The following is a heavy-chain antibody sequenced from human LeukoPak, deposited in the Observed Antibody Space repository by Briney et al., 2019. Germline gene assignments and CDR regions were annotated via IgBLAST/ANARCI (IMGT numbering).Heavy chain of an antibody. CDR1: GFTFTGYD. V-gene: IGHV1-2*02. CDR2: INPNSGGT. D-gene: IGHD3-10*01. Sequence: GSLNVSCKASGFTFTGYDMHWVRQAPGQGREWMGWINPNSGGTNYAQKFQGRVTMTRDTSISTAYIELSRLRSDDTAVYYCARDPGSYYPTWFDPWGQGTLVTVSS. CDR3: ARDPGSYYPTWFDP. J-gene: IGHJ5*02.